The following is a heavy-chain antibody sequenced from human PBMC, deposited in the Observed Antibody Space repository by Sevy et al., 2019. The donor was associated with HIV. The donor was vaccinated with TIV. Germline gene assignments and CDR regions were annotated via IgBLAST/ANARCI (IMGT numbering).Heavy chain of an antibody. CDR1: GFTFSSYA. J-gene: IGHJ4*02. Sequence: GGSLRLSCAASGFTFSSYAMSWVRQAPGKGLEWVSAISGSGGSTYYADSVKGRFTISRDNSKNTLYLQMNSLRAEDTAVYYCGKVQYCSSTSCDGFDYWGQGTLVTVSS. D-gene: IGHD2-2*01. V-gene: IGHV3-23*01. CDR2: ISGSGGST. CDR3: GKVQYCSSTSCDGFDY.